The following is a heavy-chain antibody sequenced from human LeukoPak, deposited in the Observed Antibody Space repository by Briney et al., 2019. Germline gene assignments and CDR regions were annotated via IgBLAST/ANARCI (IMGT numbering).Heavy chain of an antibody. V-gene: IGHV3-30*02. J-gene: IGHJ5*02. CDR3: TRGPYCSGGSCYSLGEFDP. D-gene: IGHD2-15*01. Sequence: GGSLRLSCAASGFTFSSYGMHWVRQAPGKGLEWVAFIRYGGSNKYYADSAKGRITISRDNSKNTLYLQMNSLRAEDTAVYYCTRGPYCSGGSCYSLGEFDPWGQGTLVTVSS. CDR1: GFTFSSYG. CDR2: IRYGGSNK.